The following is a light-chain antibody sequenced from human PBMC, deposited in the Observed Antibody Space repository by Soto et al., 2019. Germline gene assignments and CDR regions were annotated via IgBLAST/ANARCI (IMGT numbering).Light chain of an antibody. J-gene: IGLJ2*01. CDR3: QTWGTGTVV. V-gene: IGLV4-69*01. CDR2: LNSDGSH. Sequence: QAVLTKSPSASASLGASVKLTCTLSRGHSSYTIAWHQQQPEKGPRYLMKLNSDGSHSKGDGIPNRFSGSSSGAERYLTISSLQSDDEADYYCQTWGTGTVVFGGGTKLTVL. CDR1: RGHSSYT.